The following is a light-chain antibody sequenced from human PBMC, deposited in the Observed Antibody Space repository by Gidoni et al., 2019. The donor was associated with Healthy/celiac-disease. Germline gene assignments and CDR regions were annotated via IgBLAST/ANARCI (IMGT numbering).Light chain of an antibody. V-gene: IGLV6-57*02. CDR1: SGSMASNY. CDR3: QSYDSSNQGV. CDR2: EDN. J-gene: IGLJ3*02. Sequence: NFMLTQPHSVSESPGKTVTISCTGSSGSMASNYVQWYQQRPGSAPATVIYEDNQRPSGVPDRFSGSIDSSSNSASRTISGLKTEDEADYYCQSYDSSNQGVFGGGTKLTVL.